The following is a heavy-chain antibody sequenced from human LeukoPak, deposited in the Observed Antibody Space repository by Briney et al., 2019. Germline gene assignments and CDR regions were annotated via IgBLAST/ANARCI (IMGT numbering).Heavy chain of an antibody. V-gene: IGHV3-7*01. CDR1: EFSFETYW. Sequence: GALRLSCVALEFSFETYWMSWVRQAPGKGPEWGANINEDGSEKHYVSSVRGRFTISRDNDDNSLHLQMNSLRPEDMAVYYCARGETMDVWGKGTTVTVSS. CDR2: INEDGSEK. D-gene: IGHD5-24*01. J-gene: IGHJ6*03. CDR3: ARGETMDV.